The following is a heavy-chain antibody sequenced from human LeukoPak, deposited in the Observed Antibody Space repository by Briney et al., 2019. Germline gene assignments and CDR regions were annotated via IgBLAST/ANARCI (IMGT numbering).Heavy chain of an antibody. CDR2: ISYGGSNE. CDR3: AREPLQRRRAFDM. Sequence: PGRSLRLSCAASGFTFSSYGMHWVRQAPGKGLEWVAVISYGGSNEYFADSVKGRFTISRDNSKNTLFLQMSSLGPEDTAVYYCAREPLQRRRAFDMWGQGTMVTVSS. J-gene: IGHJ3*02. V-gene: IGHV3-30*03. D-gene: IGHD2-21*01. CDR1: GFTFSSYG.